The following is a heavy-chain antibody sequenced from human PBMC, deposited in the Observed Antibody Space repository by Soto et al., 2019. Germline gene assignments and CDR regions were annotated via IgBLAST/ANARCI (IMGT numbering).Heavy chain of an antibody. V-gene: IGHV1-69*01. Sequence: QVQLVQSGAEVKKPGSSVKVSCKASGGTFSNYGISWVRQAPGQGPEWLGGIIPLFGTANYAQRFQGRVTFTADECASTGYMGMSSVRSEDTAVYCCASHESYDYYSSAERALAIWGEGTMVSVSS. CDR2: IIPLFGTA. CDR3: ASHESYDYYSSAERALAI. D-gene: IGHD3-22*01. J-gene: IGHJ3*02. CDR1: GGTFSNYG.